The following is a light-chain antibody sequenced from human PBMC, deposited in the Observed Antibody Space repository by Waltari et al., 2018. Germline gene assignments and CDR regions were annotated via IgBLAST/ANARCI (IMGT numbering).Light chain of an antibody. CDR2: DVT. Sequence: QSALTQPASVSGSPGQSITISCTWSSSDVGTYNLVSWYQQQPGKVPKLLIYDVTKRPSGVSNRFSGSKSGNTASLTISGLQADDEADYYCCSYVGSSTLMFGGGTKLTVL. CDR1: SSDVGTYNL. CDR3: CSYVGSSTLM. J-gene: IGLJ3*02. V-gene: IGLV2-23*02.